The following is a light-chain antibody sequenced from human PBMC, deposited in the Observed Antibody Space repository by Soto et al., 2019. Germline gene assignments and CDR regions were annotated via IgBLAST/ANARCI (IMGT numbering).Light chain of an antibody. V-gene: IGLV1-47*01. J-gene: IGLJ2*01. CDR3: AAWDDSLSGVL. CDR2: RNN. Sequence: QSVLTQPPSASGTPGQRVTISCSGSSSNIGSNYVYWYQQLPGTAPKLLISRNNEWPSGVPDRFSGSKSGTSASLAISGLRSEDEADYYCAAWDDSLSGVLFGGGTKLTVL. CDR1: SSNIGSNY.